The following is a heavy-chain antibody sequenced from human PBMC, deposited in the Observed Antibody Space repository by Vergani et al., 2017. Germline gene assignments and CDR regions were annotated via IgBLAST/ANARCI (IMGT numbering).Heavy chain of an antibody. V-gene: IGHV1-46*01. J-gene: IGHJ4*02. D-gene: IGHD4-23*01. Sequence: QVQLVQSGAEVKKPGASVKVSCKASGYTFTNYYLHWVRQAPGQGLAWMGVIDPSGGSTSYAQRFPGRGTMPRDTSTSTVYMELSSLRSEDTAVYSCARGYYGGNVFDYWGQGTLVTVSS. CDR1: GYTFTNYY. CDR3: ARGYYGGNVFDY. CDR2: IDPSGGST.